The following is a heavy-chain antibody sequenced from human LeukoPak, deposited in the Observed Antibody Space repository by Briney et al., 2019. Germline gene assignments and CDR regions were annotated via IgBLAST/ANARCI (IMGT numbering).Heavy chain of an antibody. Sequence: PSQTLSLTCTVSGGSINTGDYYWSWIRQPPGMGLEWIGYIYYRGTTYYNPSLKSRLTMSVETSKNQFSLMLSSVTAADTAVYYCARVFYGPGSYTAYYFDYWGQGTLVTVSS. CDR1: GGSINTGDYY. CDR2: IYYRGTT. CDR3: ARVFYGPGSYTAYYFDY. J-gene: IGHJ4*02. V-gene: IGHV4-30-4*01. D-gene: IGHD3-10*01.